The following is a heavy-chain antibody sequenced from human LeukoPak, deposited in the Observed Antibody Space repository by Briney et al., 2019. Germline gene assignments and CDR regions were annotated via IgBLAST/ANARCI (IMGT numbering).Heavy chain of an antibody. CDR1: GYTLTELS. CDR2: FGPEDGET. D-gene: IGHD3-22*01. J-gene: IGHJ3*02. CDR3: ATPPTHGSSGYYYVDDAFDI. V-gene: IGHV1-24*01. Sequence: ASVKVSCKVSGYTLTELSMHWVRQAPGKGLEWMGGFGPEDGETIYAQKFQGRVTMTEDTSTDTAYMELSSLRSEDTAVYYCATPPTHGSSGYYYVDDAFDIWGQGTMVTVSS.